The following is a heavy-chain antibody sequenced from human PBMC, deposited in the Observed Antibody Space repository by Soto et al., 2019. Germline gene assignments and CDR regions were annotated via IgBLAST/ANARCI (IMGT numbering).Heavy chain of an antibody. CDR3: VSQFDP. J-gene: IGHJ5*02. CDR1: GFTFKNYA. Sequence: GGSLTLSCSASGFTFKNYAMGWVRQAPGKGLQYVGAISSNGGSTYYTDSVKGRFTISRDNSKNTLYLQMRSLRPEDTAVYYCVSQFDPWGQGTLVTVSS. CDR2: ISSNGGST. V-gene: IGHV3-64D*06.